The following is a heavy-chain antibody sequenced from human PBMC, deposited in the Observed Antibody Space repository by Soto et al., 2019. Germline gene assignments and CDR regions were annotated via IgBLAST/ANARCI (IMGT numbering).Heavy chain of an antibody. V-gene: IGHV1-2*04. J-gene: IGHJ6*01. Sequence: ASVKVYCKSSGYTFTGYYMHWVRQAPGQGLEWMGWINPNSGGTNYAQKFQGWVTMTRDTSISTAYMELSRLRSDDTAVYYCARAGTGTYYYYGMDVWGQGTPVNVSS. CDR3: ARAGTGTYYYYGMDV. CDR1: GYTFTGYY. CDR2: INPNSGGT. D-gene: IGHD1-1*01.